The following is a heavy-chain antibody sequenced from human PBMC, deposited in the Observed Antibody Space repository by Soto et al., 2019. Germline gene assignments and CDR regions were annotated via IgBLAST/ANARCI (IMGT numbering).Heavy chain of an antibody. D-gene: IGHD6-19*01. J-gene: IGHJ4*02. CDR3: AKVRSVVAVAGTDY. CDR2: ISGSGGST. CDR1: GFTFSSYA. Sequence: GGSLRLSCAASGFTFSSYAMSWVLQAPWKGLEWVSAISGSGGSTYYADSVKGRFTISRDNSKNTLYLQMNSLRAEDTAVYYCAKVRSVVAVAGTDYWGQGTLVTVSS. V-gene: IGHV3-23*01.